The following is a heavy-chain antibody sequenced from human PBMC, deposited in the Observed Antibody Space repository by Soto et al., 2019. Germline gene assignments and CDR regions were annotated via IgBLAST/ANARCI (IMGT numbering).Heavy chain of an antibody. D-gene: IGHD4-4*01. J-gene: IGHJ6*02. V-gene: IGHV6-1*01. CDR1: GDSVSSNSAA. CDR3: ARAEALHYYSNYYEYYYYGMDV. Sequence: PSQSLSLTCAISGDSVSSNSAAWNWIRQSPSRGLEWLGRTYYRSKWYNDYAVSVKSRITINPDTSKNQFSLQLNSVTPEDTAVYYCARAEALHYYSNYYEYYYYGMDVWGQGTTVTVSS. CDR2: TYYRSKWYN.